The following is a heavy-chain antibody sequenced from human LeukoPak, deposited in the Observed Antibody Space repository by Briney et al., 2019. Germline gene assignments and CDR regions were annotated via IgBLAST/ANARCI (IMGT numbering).Heavy chain of an antibody. J-gene: IGHJ4*02. CDR2: ISSSGSTI. CDR1: GFTFSTYE. D-gene: IGHD6-19*01. CDR3: AKGSSSGFYYFDH. V-gene: IGHV3-48*03. Sequence: GGSLRLSCAVSGFTFSTYEMDWVRQAPGKGLEWVSYISSSGSTIYYADSVKGRSTISRDNSKNTLYLQMNSLRPEDTAVYYCAKGSSSGFYYFDHWGQGTLVTVSS.